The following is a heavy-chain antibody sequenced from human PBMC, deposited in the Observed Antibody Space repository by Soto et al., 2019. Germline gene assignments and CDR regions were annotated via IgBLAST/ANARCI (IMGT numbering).Heavy chain of an antibody. CDR1: GDSVSSNSAA. V-gene: IGHV6-1*01. Sequence: SQTLSLTCAISGDSVSSNSAAWNWIRQSPSRGLEWLGRTYYRSKWYNDYAVSVKSRITINPDTSKNQFSLQLNSVTPEDTAVYYCAREVWSSGWVTYYYGMDVWGQGTTVTVSS. CDR2: TYYRSKWYN. D-gene: IGHD6-19*01. CDR3: AREVWSSGWVTYYYGMDV. J-gene: IGHJ6*02.